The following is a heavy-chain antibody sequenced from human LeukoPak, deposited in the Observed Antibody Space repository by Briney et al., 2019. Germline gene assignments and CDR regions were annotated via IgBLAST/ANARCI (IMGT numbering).Heavy chain of an antibody. D-gene: IGHD2-8*01. V-gene: IGHV3-23*01. CDR1: GFIFSSHA. J-gene: IGHJ4*02. CDR2: ISGSGGST. Sequence: GGSLRLSCAASGFIFSSHAMSWVRQAPGKGLEWVSTISGSGGSTYYADSVKGRFTISRDNSKNTVYLQMNSLRAEDTAVYYCAKDRPCINDVCHGDFDYWGQGTLVTVSS. CDR3: AKDRPCINDVCHGDFDY.